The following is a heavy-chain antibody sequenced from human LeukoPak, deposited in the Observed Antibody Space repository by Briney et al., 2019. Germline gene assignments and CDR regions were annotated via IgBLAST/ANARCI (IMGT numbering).Heavy chain of an antibody. Sequence: ASVKVSCKASGYSFTTYGITWVRQATGQGLEWMGWISPYGGATQYAQNLQDRVSMTTDTSTNTAHIEVRSLKSDDTAIYYCARDTDWTVDYWGQGTLVTVSS. J-gene: IGHJ4*02. CDR3: ARDTDWTVDY. CDR1: GYSFTTYG. CDR2: ISPYGGAT. D-gene: IGHD3-9*01. V-gene: IGHV1-18*01.